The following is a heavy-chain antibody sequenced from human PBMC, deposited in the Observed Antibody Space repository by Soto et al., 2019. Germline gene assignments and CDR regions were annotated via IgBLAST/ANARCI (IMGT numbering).Heavy chain of an antibody. CDR3: ARACSSSCLLGMDV. CDR1: GYTFTSYG. J-gene: IGHJ6*02. CDR2: ISAYNGNT. Sequence: QVQLVQSGAEVKKPGASVKVSCKTSGYTFTSYGISWMRQAPGQGLEWMAWISAYNGNTKYAQNLQGRVTMTTDTSTSTAYMELKSLRSDDTALYYCARACSSSCLLGMDVWGQGTTVTVSS. D-gene: IGHD2-2*01. V-gene: IGHV1-18*01.